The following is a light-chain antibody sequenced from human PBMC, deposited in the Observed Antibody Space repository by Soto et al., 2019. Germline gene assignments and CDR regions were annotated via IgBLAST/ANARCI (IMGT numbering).Light chain of an antibody. J-gene: IGLJ1*01. CDR1: SSDVGGYNY. CDR2: EVS. V-gene: IGLV2-14*01. CDR3: SSYTSFSTRYV. Sequence: QSVLTQPATVSGSPGQSITISCTGISSDVGGYNYVSWYQQHPGKAPKLMISEVSNRPSGVSNRFSGSKSGNTASLTISGLQAEDEADYYCSSYTSFSTRYVLGTGTKVTVL.